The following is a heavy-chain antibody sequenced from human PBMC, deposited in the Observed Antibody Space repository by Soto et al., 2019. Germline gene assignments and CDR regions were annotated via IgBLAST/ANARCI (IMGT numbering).Heavy chain of an antibody. D-gene: IGHD6-19*01. CDR3: ASPSSKWLPYFDF. Sequence: RASVKVSCKASRYTVSDYYMHWVRQAPGQGLEWMGWINRNSGGINYAQQFQGRVTMTWDTSTGTVYMELNRLRSDDTAVYYCASPSSKWLPYFDFWGQGTQVTVSS. CDR1: RYTVSDYY. CDR2: INRNSGGI. V-gene: IGHV1-2*02. J-gene: IGHJ4*02.